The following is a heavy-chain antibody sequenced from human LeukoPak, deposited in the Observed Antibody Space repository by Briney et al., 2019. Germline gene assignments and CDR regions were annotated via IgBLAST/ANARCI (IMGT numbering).Heavy chain of an antibody. CDR2: IKQDGSEK. CDR1: GFSFSNYW. Sequence: GGSLRLSCAASGFSFSNYWMSWVRQAPGKGLEWVANIKQDGSEKYYVDSVKGRFTISRDNAKNPLYLQMDSLRAEDTAVYYCARDDCTNGVCCFDYWGQGTLVTVSS. V-gene: IGHV3-7*01. J-gene: IGHJ4*02. D-gene: IGHD2-8*01. CDR3: ARDDCTNGVCCFDY.